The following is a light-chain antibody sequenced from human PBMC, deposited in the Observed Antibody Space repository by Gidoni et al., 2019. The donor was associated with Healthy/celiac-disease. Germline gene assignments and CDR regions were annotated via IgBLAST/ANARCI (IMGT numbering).Light chain of an antibody. CDR3: QQFT. Sequence: EIVLTQSPATLSLSPGERATLSCRASQSVSSYLAWYQQKPGQAPRLLIYDASNRATGIPARFSGSGSGTDFTLTISSLEPEDFAVYYCQQFTFGPGTRVEIK. V-gene: IGKV3-11*01. CDR2: DAS. J-gene: IGKJ3*01. CDR1: QSVSSY.